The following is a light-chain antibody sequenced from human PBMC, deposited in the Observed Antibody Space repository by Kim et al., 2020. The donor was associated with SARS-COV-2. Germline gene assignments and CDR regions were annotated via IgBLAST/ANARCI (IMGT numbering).Light chain of an antibody. CDR2: DAS. J-gene: IGKJ1*01. Sequence: SPGENATLSCRASQSVSSYLAWYRQKPGQAPRLLIYDASNRATGIPARFSGSGSGTDFTLTISSLEPEDFAVYYCQQRSNWLTWTFGQGTKVDIK. CDR3: QQRSNWLTWT. CDR1: QSVSSY. V-gene: IGKV3-11*01.